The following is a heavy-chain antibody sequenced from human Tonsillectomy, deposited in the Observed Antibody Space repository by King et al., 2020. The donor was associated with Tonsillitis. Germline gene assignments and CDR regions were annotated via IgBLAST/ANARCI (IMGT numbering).Heavy chain of an antibody. J-gene: IGHJ4*02. CDR2: ISYDGSDK. Sequence: VQLVEPGGGVVQPGRSRRLSCAASRFTFSSYGMHWVRQAPGKGLEWVAVISYDGSDKNYADSVKGRFTISRDNSKNSLYLQMHSLRPEDTAVYYCAGDQSPGDSSGYLNYWGQGTLVTVSS. CDR1: RFTFSSYG. CDR3: AGDQSPGDSSGYLNY. D-gene: IGHD3-22*01. V-gene: IGHV3-30-3*01.